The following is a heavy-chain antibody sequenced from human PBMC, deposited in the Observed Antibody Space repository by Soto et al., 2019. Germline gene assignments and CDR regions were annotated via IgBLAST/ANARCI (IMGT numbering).Heavy chain of an antibody. CDR3: ARESVAVAGSIDY. V-gene: IGHV1-69*13. D-gene: IGHD6-19*01. Sequence: ASVKVSCKASGGTFSSYAISWVRQAPGQGLEWMGGIIPIFGTANYAQKFQGRVTITADESTSTAYMELSSLRSEDTAVYYCARESVAVAGSIDYWGQGTLVTVSS. CDR2: IIPIFGTA. J-gene: IGHJ4*02. CDR1: GGTFSSYA.